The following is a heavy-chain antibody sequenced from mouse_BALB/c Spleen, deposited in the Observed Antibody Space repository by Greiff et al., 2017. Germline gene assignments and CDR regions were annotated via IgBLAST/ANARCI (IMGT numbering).Heavy chain of an antibody. J-gene: IGHJ2*01. V-gene: IGHV14-4*02. CDR3: NVDY. CDR1: GFYIKDYY. Sequence: VQLQQSGAELVRSGASVTLSCTASGFYIKDYYMHWVQQRPEQGLEWIGWIDPENGDTEYAPKFQGKATMTADTSSNTAYLQLSSLTSEDTAVYYCNVDYWGQGTTLTVAS. CDR2: IDPENGDT.